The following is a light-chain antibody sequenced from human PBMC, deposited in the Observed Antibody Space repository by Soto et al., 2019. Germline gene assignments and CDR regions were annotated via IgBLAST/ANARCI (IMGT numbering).Light chain of an antibody. J-gene: IGKJ1*01. CDR2: EAS. V-gene: IGKV1-5*03. CDR1: QSISSW. Sequence: DIQMTQSPSTLSASVGDRVTITCRASQSISSWLAWYQQKPGKAPKLLIHEASSSEIGVPPRFSGSGFGTEFTLIISSLQPDDFATYYCQYYKESSTFGQGTRLEIK. CDR3: QYYKESST.